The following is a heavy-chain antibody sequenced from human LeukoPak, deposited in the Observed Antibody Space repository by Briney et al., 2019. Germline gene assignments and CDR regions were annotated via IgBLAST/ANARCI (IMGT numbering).Heavy chain of an antibody. V-gene: IGHV4-31*03. Sequence: SETLSLTCTVSGGSISSGGYYWSWTRQHPGKGLEWIGYIYYSGSTYYNPSLKSRVTISVDTSKNQFSLKLSSVTAADTAVYYCARAGGFFSPFGYWGQGTLVTVSS. CDR3: ARAGGFFSPFGY. CDR1: GGSISSGGYY. J-gene: IGHJ4*02. CDR2: IYYSGST. D-gene: IGHD3-3*01.